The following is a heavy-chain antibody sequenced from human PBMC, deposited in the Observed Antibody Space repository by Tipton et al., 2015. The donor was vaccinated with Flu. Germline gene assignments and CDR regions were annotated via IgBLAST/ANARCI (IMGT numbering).Heavy chain of an antibody. CDR1: GFTFGRYA. CDR2: ISGGGATT. CDR3: ARVIPESVAGLSY. D-gene: IGHD6-19*01. Sequence: SLRLSCAASGFTFGRYAMSWVRQAPGKGLEWVSAISGGGATTYFADSVKGRFTISRDNTRNTLYLQMNSLRAEDTAIYYCARVIPESVAGLSYWGQGTLVSVSS. J-gene: IGHJ4*02. V-gene: IGHV3-23*01.